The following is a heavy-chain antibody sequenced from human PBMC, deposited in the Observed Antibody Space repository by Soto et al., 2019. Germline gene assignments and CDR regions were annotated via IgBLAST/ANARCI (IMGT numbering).Heavy chain of an antibody. CDR1: GFTFTSSA. J-gene: IGHJ6*02. CDR2: IVVGSGNT. V-gene: IGHV1-58*01. D-gene: IGHD3-3*01. CDR3: AAVTYYDFWSGYYPYYYGMDV. Sequence: SVKVSCKASGFTFTSSAVQWVRQARGQRLEWIGWIVVGSGNTNYAQKFQERVTITRDMSTSTAYMELSSLRSEDTAVYYCAAVTYYDFWSGYYPYYYGMDVWGQGTTVTVSS.